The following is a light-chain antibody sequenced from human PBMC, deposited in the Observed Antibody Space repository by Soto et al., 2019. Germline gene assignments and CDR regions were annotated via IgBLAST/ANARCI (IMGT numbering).Light chain of an antibody. Sequence: DIQMTQSPSSLSASLGDRVTITCRASQGISGYLAWFQQKPGNAPKLLIYAASNLHSGVPSRFSGSGSGTDFTLTVSSLQTEDVETYYFEMYYSAPLTFGGGTRVEIK. V-gene: IGKV1-27*01. CDR1: QGISGY. CDR3: EMYYSAPLT. J-gene: IGKJ4*01. CDR2: AAS.